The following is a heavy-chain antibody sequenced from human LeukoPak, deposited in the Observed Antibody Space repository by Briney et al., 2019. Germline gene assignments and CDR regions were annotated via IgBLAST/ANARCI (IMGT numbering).Heavy chain of an antibody. V-gene: IGHV3-48*03. CDR1: GFTFSSYE. D-gene: IGHD3-10*02. J-gene: IGHJ6*04. CDR3: AELGITMIGGV. CDR2: ISSSGSPI. Sequence: GGSLRLSCTASGFTFSSYEMNWVRQAPGKGLEWVSYISSSGSPIYYADSVKGRFTISRDNAKNSLYLQMNSLRAEDTAVYYCAELGITMIGGVWGKGTTVTISS.